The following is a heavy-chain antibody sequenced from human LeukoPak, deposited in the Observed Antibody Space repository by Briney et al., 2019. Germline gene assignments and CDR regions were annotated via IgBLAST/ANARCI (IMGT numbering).Heavy chain of an antibody. Sequence: GGSLRLSCAASGFTFSSYAMHWVRQAPGKGLEWVAVISYDGSNKHYADSVKGRFTISRDNSKNTLYLQMNSLRAEDTAVYYCARDRTPIKFISIAAAGTGTIDAFDIWGQGTMVTVSS. D-gene: IGHD6-13*01. J-gene: IGHJ3*02. V-gene: IGHV3-30-3*01. CDR2: ISYDGSNK. CDR1: GFTFSSYA. CDR3: ARDRTPIKFISIAAAGTGTIDAFDI.